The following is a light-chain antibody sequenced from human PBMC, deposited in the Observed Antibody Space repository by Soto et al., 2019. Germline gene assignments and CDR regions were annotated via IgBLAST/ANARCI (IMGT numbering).Light chain of an antibody. CDR3: QQSYSTPIT. J-gene: IGKJ5*01. CDR1: QRISSY. Sequence: DIQMTQSPSSVPASVWDRVTIAVRASQRISSYLNWYQQKPGKAPKLLIYAASSLQSGVPARFSGSGSGTDFTLTISSLQPEDFVAYYCQQSYSTPITFGQGTRLETK. CDR2: AAS. V-gene: IGKV1-39*01.